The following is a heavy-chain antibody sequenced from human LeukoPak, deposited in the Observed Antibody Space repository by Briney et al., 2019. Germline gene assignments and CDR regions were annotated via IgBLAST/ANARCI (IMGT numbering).Heavy chain of an antibody. CDR2: IYYSGST. V-gene: IGHV4-39*01. D-gene: IGHD2-2*02. Sequence: SETLSLTRTVSGGSISSSSYYWGWIRQPPGKGLEWIGSIYYSGSTYYNPSLKSRVTISVDTSKNQFSLKLSSVTAADTAVYYCARAAAIDAFDIWGQGTMVTVSS. J-gene: IGHJ3*02. CDR1: GGSISSSSYY. CDR3: ARAAAIDAFDI.